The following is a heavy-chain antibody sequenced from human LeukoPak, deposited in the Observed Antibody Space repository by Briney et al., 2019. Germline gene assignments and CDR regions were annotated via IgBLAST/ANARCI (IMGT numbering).Heavy chain of an antibody. Sequence: SETLSLTCAVYGGSFSGYYWSWIRQPPGKGLVWIGEINHSGSTNYNPSLKSRVTISVDTSKNQFSLKLSSVTAADTAVYYCARGTPYYDILTGYYHPNWFDPWGQGTLATVSS. CDR1: GGSFSGYY. V-gene: IGHV4-34*01. CDR3: ARGTPYYDILTGYYHPNWFDP. J-gene: IGHJ5*02. CDR2: INHSGST. D-gene: IGHD3-9*01.